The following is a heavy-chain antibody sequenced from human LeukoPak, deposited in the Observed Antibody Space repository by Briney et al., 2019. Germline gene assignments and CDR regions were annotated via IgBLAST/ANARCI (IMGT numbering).Heavy chain of an antibody. Sequence: PGGSLRLSCAASGFTFSNYAMTWVRQVPGKGLEWVSAISASAGTTVYADSVKGRFTISRDNSKNTLHLQMNSLRAEDTAVYYCARDQYSYAHAAHWGQGTLVTVSS. CDR1: GFTFSNYA. CDR2: ISASAGTT. CDR3: ARDQYSYAHAAH. V-gene: IGHV3-23*01. J-gene: IGHJ4*02. D-gene: IGHD5-18*01.